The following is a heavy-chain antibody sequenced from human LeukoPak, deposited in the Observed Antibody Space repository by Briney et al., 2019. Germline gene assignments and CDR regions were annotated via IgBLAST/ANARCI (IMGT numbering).Heavy chain of an antibody. CDR3: ARARGRWLPTQDAFDI. CDR1: GYTFTSYA. Sequence: ASVKVSCKASGYTFTSYAMNWVRQAPGQGLEWMGWISAYNGNTNYAQKLQGRVTMTTDTSTSTAYMELRSLRSDDTAVYYCARARGRWLPTQDAFDIWGQGTMVTVSS. J-gene: IGHJ3*02. D-gene: IGHD6-19*01. V-gene: IGHV1-18*01. CDR2: ISAYNGNT.